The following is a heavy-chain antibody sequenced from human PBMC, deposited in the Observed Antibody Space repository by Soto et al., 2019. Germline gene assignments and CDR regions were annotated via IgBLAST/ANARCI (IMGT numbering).Heavy chain of an antibody. V-gene: IGHV1-69*01. J-gene: IGHJ6*02. CDR1: GGTFSKAA. D-gene: IGHD5-18*01. Sequence: QVQLVQSGAEVKKPGSSVTVSCKTSGGTFSKAAINWVRQAPGQGLEWMGLLIPVFGSPIYAKKFQGRIRITADESTSTAFMDLSSLRSEGTAVYYCTRVLGYTFEPGKTRYYAMDVWGQGTTVSVSS. CDR3: TRVLGYTFEPGKTRYYAMDV. CDR2: LIPVFGSP.